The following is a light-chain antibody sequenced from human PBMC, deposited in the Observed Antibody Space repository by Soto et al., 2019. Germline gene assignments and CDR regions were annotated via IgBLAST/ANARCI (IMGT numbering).Light chain of an antibody. Sequence: DIVMTQSPATLSVSPGERATLSCRASQSVNTNLAWYQQKPGQPPRLLIYGTSTRATGITDRFSGSGSGTEITLTISNLQSYDSAVYYCQQYNRWPPHTFGGGTQVEIK. CDR1: QSVNTN. V-gene: IGKV3-15*01. CDR3: QQYNRWPPHT. J-gene: IGKJ4*01. CDR2: GTS.